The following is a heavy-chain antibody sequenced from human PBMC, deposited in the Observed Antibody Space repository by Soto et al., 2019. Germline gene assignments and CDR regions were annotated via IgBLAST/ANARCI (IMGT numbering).Heavy chain of an antibody. CDR2: IIPIFGTA. D-gene: IGHD5-18*01. CDR1: GGTFSSYA. CDR3: ARNGYGYSGVDYYGMDV. V-gene: IGHV1-69*01. Sequence: QVQLVQSGAEVKKPGSSVKVSCKASGGTFSSYAISWVRQAPGQGLEWMGGIIPIFGTANYAQKFQGRVTITAGESTSTAYMELSSLRSEDMAVYYCARNGYGYSGVDYYGMDVWGQGTTVTVSS. J-gene: IGHJ6*02.